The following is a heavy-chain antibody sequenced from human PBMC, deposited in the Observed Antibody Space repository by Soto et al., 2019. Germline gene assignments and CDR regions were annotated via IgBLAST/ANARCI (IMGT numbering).Heavy chain of an antibody. CDR2: INPSGGST. CDR3: ARERSPVDTANWFDP. J-gene: IGHJ5*02. CDR1: GYTFTSYY. Sequence: ASVKVSCKASGYTFTSYYMHWVRQAPGQGLEWMGIINPSGGSTSYAQKFQGRVTMTRDTSTSTVYMELGSLRSEDTAVYYCARERSPVDTANWFDPWGQGTLVTVSS. D-gene: IGHD5-18*01. V-gene: IGHV1-46*01.